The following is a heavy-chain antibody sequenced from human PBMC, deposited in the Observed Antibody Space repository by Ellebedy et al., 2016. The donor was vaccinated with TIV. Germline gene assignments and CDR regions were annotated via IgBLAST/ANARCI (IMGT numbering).Heavy chain of an antibody. V-gene: IGHV3-7*03. CDR1: GFIFSDCW. CDR3: ARTGYGYHGMDV. Sequence: GESLKIPCAASGFIFSDCWMTWVRQAPGKGLEFVANIDQGGNAKHYVDSVKGRFTISRDNAKNSLFMQMNNLRAEDTAVYYCARTGYGYHGMDVWGQGTTVSVSS. D-gene: IGHD5-12*01. CDR2: IDQGGNAK. J-gene: IGHJ6*02.